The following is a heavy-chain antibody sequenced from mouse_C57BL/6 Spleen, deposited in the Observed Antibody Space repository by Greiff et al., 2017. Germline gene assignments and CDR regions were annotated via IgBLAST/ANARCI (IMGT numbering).Heavy chain of an antibody. CDR3: AREYSNYLFAY. CDR1: GFSLTSYG. D-gene: IGHD2-5*01. Sequence: VKVVESGPGLVQPSQSLSITCTVSGFSLTSYGVHWVRQSPGKGLEWLGVIWSGGSTDYTAAFISRLSISKDNSKSQVFFKMNSLQADDTAIYYCAREYSNYLFAYWGQGTLVTVSA. V-gene: IGHV2-2*01. J-gene: IGHJ3*01. CDR2: IWSGGST.